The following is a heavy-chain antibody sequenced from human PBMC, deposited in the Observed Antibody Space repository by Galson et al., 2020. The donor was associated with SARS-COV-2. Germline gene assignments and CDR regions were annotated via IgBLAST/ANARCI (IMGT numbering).Heavy chain of an antibody. J-gene: IGHJ4*02. CDR1: GFTFSNHA. CDR2: IFYDGSDK. Sequence: GESLKISCAASGFTFSNHAMHWVRQAPGKGLEWVAQIFYDGSDKYYGDSVKGRFTISRDSSKNTVYLQMNNLRADDTAVYYCARDGQLSRGLAFDNWGQGTVVTVSS. CDR3: ARDGQLSRGLAFDN. D-gene: IGHD2-2*01. V-gene: IGHV3-33*01.